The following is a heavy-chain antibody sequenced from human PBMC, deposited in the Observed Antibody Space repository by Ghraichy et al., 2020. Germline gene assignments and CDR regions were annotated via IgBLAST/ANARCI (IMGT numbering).Heavy chain of an antibody. CDR2: IKQAGSEK. J-gene: IGHJ6*02. CDR3: AREFSESGGMDV. V-gene: IGHV3-7*03. Sequence: GESLNISCAASGFTFSRYWMSWVRQAPGKGLEWVANIKQAGSEKHYVDSVKGRFTISRDDAKKSLYLQMNSLRAEDTAVYYCAREFSESGGMDVWGQGTTVTVSS. D-gene: IGHD3-3*02. CDR1: GFTFSRYW.